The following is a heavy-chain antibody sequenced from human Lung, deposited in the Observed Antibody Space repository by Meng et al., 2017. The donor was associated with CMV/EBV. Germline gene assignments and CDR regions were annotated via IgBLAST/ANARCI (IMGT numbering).Heavy chain of an antibody. CDR3: AKDFCSSTSCYRSYYYYYGMDV. CDR1: GFTFSSYG. V-gene: IGHV3-30*02. D-gene: IGHD2-2*01. Sequence: GGSLRLSCAASGFTFSSYGMHWVRQAPGKGLEWVAFIRYDGSNKYYADSVKGRFTISRDNSKNTLYLQMNSLRAEDTAVYYCAKDFCSSTSCYRSYYYYYGMDVWGQGTTVTVS. J-gene: IGHJ6*02. CDR2: IRYDGSNK.